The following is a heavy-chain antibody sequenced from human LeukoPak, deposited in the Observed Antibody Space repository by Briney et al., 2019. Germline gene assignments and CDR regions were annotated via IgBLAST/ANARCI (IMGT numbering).Heavy chain of an antibody. V-gene: IGHV1-69*13. CDR3: ASDSSGWYMWLDY. CDR1: GGTFSSYS. J-gene: IGHJ4*02. CDR2: IIPILGTA. D-gene: IGHD6-19*01. Sequence: SVDVSCKPSGGTFSSYSVSWGRQSPGHGREWLGGIIPILGTANYAQKFQGRVTITADESTSTAYMELSSLRSEDTAVYYCASDSSGWYMWLDYWGQGTLVTVSS.